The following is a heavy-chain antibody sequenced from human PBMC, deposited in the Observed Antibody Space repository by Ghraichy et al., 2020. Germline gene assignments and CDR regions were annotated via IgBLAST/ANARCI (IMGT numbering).Heavy chain of an antibody. J-gene: IGHJ6*02. CDR2: IYSGGST. CDR3: AGAAWLPQGNYYYGMDV. D-gene: IGHD5-12*01. Sequence: GESLNISCAASGFTVSSNYMSWVRQAPGKGLEWVSTIYSGGSTYYADSVKGRFTISRDNSKNTLYLQMNSLRAEDTAVYYCAGAAWLPQGNYYYGMDVWGQGTTVTVSS. CDR1: GFTVSSNY. V-gene: IGHV3-53*01.